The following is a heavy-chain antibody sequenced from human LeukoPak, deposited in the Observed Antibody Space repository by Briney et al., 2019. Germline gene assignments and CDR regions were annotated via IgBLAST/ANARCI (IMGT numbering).Heavy chain of an antibody. J-gene: IGHJ5*02. Sequence: SETLSLTCAVSGGSISSGAYPWSWIRQPPGKGLEWIGYIYHSGSTYYNPSLKSRVTISIDRSKNHFSLNLSSVTAADTAVYYCARFPSAMKGFWFDPWGQGTLVTVSS. CDR2: IYHSGST. V-gene: IGHV4-30-2*01. CDR1: GGSISSGAYP. D-gene: IGHD2-2*01. CDR3: ARFPSAMKGFWFDP.